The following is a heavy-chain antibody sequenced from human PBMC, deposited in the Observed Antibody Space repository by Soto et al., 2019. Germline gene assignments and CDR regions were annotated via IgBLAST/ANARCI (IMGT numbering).Heavy chain of an antibody. J-gene: IGHJ6*03. CDR3: ARVSTDLYYYYYYYMDV. Sequence: ASVKVSCTASGGTFSSYAISWVRQAPGQGLEWMGGMIPNSGTTGYAQKFQGRVTMTRNNSTSTAYMELSSLRSEDTAVYYCARVSTDLYYYYYYYMDVWGKGTTVTVSS. CDR2: MIPNSGTT. V-gene: IGHV1-8*02. CDR1: GGTFSSYA.